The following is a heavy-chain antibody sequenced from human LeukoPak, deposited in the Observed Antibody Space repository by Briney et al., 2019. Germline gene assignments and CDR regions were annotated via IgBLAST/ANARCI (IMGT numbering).Heavy chain of an antibody. CDR2: ISAYNGNT. V-gene: IGHV1-18*01. J-gene: IGHJ4*02. D-gene: IGHD7-27*01. CDR3: ARVGRAGDPVLYYFDY. CDR1: GYTFTSYG. Sequence: AASVKVSCKASGYTFTSYGISWVRQAPGQGLEWMGWISAYNGNTNYAQKLQGRVTMTTDTSTSTAYMELRSLRSDDTAVYYCARVGRAGDPVLYYFDYWGQGTLVTVSS.